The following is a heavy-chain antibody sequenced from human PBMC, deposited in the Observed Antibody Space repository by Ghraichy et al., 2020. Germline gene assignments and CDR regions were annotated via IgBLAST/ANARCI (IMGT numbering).Heavy chain of an antibody. CDR2: INHSGST. V-gene: IGHV4-34*01. Sequence: SETLSLTCAVYGGSFSGYYWTWTRQTPGKGLEWIGEINHSGSTNYKPSLKSRVTISVDTSKNQFSLKLSSVTAADTAVYYCARATIRDGMDVWGQGTTVTVCS. CDR1: GGSFSGYY. D-gene: IGHD5-12*01. J-gene: IGHJ6*02. CDR3: ARATIRDGMDV.